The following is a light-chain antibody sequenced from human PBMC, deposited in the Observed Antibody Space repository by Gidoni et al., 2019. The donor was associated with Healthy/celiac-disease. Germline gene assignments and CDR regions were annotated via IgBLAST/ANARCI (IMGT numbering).Light chain of an antibody. CDR1: QSVSSSY. CDR3: QQYGSNPRT. CDR2: GSS. V-gene: IGKV3-20*01. J-gene: IGKJ2*01. Sequence: EIVLTQSPGTLSLSPGERATLSCRASQSVSSSYLAWYQQKPGQAPRLLIYGSSSRATGIPDRFSCSGSGTDFTLTISRLEPEDFAVYYCQQYGSNPRTFGQGTKLEIK.